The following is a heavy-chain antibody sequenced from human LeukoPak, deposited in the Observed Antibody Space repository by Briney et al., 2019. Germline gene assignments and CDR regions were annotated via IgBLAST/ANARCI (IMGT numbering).Heavy chain of an antibody. D-gene: IGHD6-13*01. CDR3: ARGSRTIAAAADYYYYGMDV. CDR1: GGSISSYY. J-gene: IGHJ6*02. Sequence: PSETLSLTCTVSGGSISSYYWSWIRQPPGKGLEWIGYIYYSGSTNYNPSLKSRVTISVDTSKNQFSLKLSSVTATDTAVYYCARGSRTIAAAADYYYYGMDVWGQGTTVTVSS. V-gene: IGHV4-59*01. CDR2: IYYSGST.